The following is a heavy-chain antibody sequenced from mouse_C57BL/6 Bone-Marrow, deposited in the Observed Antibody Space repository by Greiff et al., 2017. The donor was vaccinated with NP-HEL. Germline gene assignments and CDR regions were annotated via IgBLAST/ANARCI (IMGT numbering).Heavy chain of an antibody. D-gene: IGHD2-3*01. Sequence: VQLQQSGAELVRPGASVKLSCKASGYTFTDYYINWVKQRPGQGLEWIARIYPGSGNTYYNEKFKGKATLTAEKSSSTAYMQLSSLTSEDAAVYFSARGYYVAYWGQGTLVTVSA. J-gene: IGHJ3*01. CDR1: GYTFTDYY. CDR2: IYPGSGNT. CDR3: ARGYYVAY. V-gene: IGHV1-76*01.